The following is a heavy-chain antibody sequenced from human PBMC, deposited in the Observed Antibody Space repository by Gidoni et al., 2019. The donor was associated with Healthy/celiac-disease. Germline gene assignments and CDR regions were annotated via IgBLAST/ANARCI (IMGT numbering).Heavy chain of an antibody. CDR1: GFTFSSYS. D-gene: IGHD3-3*01. Sequence: EVQLVESGGGLVKPGGSLRLSCAASGFTFSSYSMTWVRQAPGKGLAWVSSISRSSSYIYYADSVKGRFTISRDNAKNSLYLQMNSLRAEDTAVDYCARRGYDFWSGYYKDYYYGMDVWGQGTTVTVSS. V-gene: IGHV3-21*01. CDR3: ARRGYDFWSGYYKDYYYGMDV. J-gene: IGHJ6*02. CDR2: ISRSSSYI.